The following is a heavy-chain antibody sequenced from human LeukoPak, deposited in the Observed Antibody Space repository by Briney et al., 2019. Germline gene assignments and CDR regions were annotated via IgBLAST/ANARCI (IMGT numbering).Heavy chain of an antibody. J-gene: IGHJ4*02. D-gene: IGHD3-16*01. V-gene: IGHV4-34*01. CDR2: INDSGST. CDR1: GGSFSGYY. Sequence: PSETLSLTCAVYGGSFSGYYWSWVRQPPGKGLEWIGEINDSGSTNYNPSLKSRVTMSVDTSKNQFSLKLSSVTAADTAVYYCAGGVYAYYYFDYWGQGTLVTVSS. CDR3: AGGVYAYYYFDY.